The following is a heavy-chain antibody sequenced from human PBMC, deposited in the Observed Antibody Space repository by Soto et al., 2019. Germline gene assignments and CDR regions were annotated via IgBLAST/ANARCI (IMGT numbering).Heavy chain of an antibody. V-gene: IGHV3-11*01. D-gene: IGHD6-13*01. CDR2: ISGSGSTI. CDR3: AIDPDSSSWYFAY. CDR1: GFTFSDYY. Sequence: QVQLVESGGGLVKPGGSLRLSCAASGFTFSDYYMSWIRQAPGKGLEWVSYISGSGSTIYYADSVKGRFTIPRENAKNSRYLQINGLRAEDTAVYNCAIDPDSSSWYFAYWGKDPWSPSPQ. J-gene: IGHJ4*01.